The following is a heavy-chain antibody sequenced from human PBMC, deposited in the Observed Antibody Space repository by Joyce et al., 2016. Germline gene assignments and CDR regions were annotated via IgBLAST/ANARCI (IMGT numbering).Heavy chain of an antibody. CDR2: ISGSSGTT. CDR3: AKDRDYDFCFDH. CDR1: GFSYGSYP. Sequence: EVQLLESGGALVQPGGSLRLSCAASGFSYGSYPMKWVRQAPGRGLVWVASISGSSGTTYYRGSVRGRFTISRDNSKNTLYLQMNSLRGDDTAVYYCAKDRDYDFCFDHWGQGTLVTVSS. D-gene: IGHD3-3*01. V-gene: IGHV3-23*01. J-gene: IGHJ4*02.